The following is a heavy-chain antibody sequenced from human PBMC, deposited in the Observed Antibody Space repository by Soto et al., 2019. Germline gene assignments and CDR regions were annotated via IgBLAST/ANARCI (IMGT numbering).Heavy chain of an antibody. CDR2: IYYTGST. J-gene: IGHJ3*02. Sequence: QVQLQESGPGLVKPSETLSLTCTVSGDSISSYYWSWIRQAPGKGLEWIGYIYYTGSTYYNPSLKSRVPMSLDTSKNQFSLNLSSVTAADTAVYYCARYVDTASQTDAFDIWGQGTMVTVSS. V-gene: IGHV4-59*01. CDR1: GDSISSYY. D-gene: IGHD5-18*01. CDR3: ARYVDTASQTDAFDI.